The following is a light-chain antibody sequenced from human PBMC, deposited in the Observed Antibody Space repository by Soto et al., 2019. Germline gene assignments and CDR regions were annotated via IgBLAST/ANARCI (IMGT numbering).Light chain of an antibody. V-gene: IGLV2-23*02. CDR1: SSDVGSYNL. CDR2: EVS. CDR3: CSYAGSSTYV. Sequence: QSVLTQAASVSGSPGQSSTISCTGTSSDVGSYNLVSWYQQHPGKAPKLMIYEVSKRPSGVSNRFSGSKSGNTASLTISGLQAEDEADYYCCSYAGSSTYVFGTGTKVTVL. J-gene: IGLJ1*01.